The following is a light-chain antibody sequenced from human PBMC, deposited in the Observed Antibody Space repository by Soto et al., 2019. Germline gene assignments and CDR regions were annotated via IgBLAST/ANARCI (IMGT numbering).Light chain of an antibody. CDR1: QSISSY. Sequence: DIQMTQSPSSLSASVGARVTITCRASQSISSYLNWYQQKPGKAPKLLIYAASSLQSGVPSRFSGSGSGTAFTLTISSLQPEDFATYYCQQSYSTPPTFGQGTKLEIK. J-gene: IGKJ2*01. CDR3: QQSYSTPPT. V-gene: IGKV1-39*01. CDR2: AAS.